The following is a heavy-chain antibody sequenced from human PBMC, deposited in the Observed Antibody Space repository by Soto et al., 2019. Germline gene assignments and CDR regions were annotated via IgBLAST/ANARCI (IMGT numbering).Heavy chain of an antibody. Sequence: QVQLVESGGGVVQPGRSLRLSCAASGFTFSTYGMHWLRQAPSKGLEWVAVIWYDGSNKYYADSVKGRFTISRDNSKNTLYLQMNSLRAEDTAVYYCARAVGPFDYWGQGTLVTVSS. CDR2: IWYDGSNK. J-gene: IGHJ4*02. V-gene: IGHV3-33*01. CDR3: ARAVGPFDY. CDR1: GFTFSTYG.